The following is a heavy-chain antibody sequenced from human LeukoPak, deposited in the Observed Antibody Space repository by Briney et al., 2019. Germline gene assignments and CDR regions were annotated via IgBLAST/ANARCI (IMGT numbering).Heavy chain of an antibody. Sequence: PSETLSLTCTVSGYSISGGYYWGWIRQPPGKGLEWIGSIYHSGSTYYNPSLKSRVTISVDTSKNQFSLKLSSVTAADTAVYYCARDGYSGNDGLWGQGTLVTVSS. CDR3: ARDGYSGNDGL. CDR1: GYSISGGYY. J-gene: IGHJ4*02. D-gene: IGHD5-12*01. CDR2: IYHSGST. V-gene: IGHV4-38-2*02.